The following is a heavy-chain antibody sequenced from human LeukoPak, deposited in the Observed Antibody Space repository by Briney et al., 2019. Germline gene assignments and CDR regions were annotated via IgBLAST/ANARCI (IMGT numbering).Heavy chain of an antibody. V-gene: IGHV3-21*01. Sequence: PGGSLRLSCAASGFTFSSYSMNWVRQAPGKGLEWVSSISSSSSCIYYADSVKGRFTISRDNAKNSLYLQMNSLRAEDTAVYYCARETKYSSGWDDVDYWGQGTLVTVSS. CDR3: ARETKYSSGWDDVDY. J-gene: IGHJ4*02. D-gene: IGHD6-19*01. CDR2: ISSSSSCI. CDR1: GFTFSSYS.